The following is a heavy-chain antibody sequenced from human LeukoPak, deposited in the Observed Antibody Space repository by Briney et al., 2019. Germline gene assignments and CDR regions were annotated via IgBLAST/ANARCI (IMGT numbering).Heavy chain of an antibody. CDR2: VSSNGGST. V-gene: IGHV3-64*05. J-gene: IGHJ4*02. CDR1: GFTFSDYA. Sequence: GGSLSLSCSASGFTFSDYAMHWVRQAPGKGLEYVSGVSSNGGSTYYADSVKGRFTVSRDNSKNTLYVQMNSLRPEDTAVYHCVNDNSGADCHLWGQGTLVTVSS. D-gene: IGHD2-21*02. CDR3: VNDNSGADCHL.